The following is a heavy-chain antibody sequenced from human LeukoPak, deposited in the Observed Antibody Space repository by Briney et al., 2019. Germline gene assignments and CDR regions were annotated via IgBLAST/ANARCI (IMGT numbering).Heavy chain of an antibody. CDR1: GFTFTGYY. J-gene: IGHJ4*02. CDR2: INPNSGDT. Sequence: ASVKVSCKASGFTFTGYYMHWVRQAPGQGLEWMGRINPNSGDTKYVQKFQGRVTMTRDTSINTAYMELSRLGSDDTAVYYCARVVIGVARDSSPSMIFDYWAREPWSPSPQ. D-gene: IGHD6-6*01. V-gene: IGHV1-2*06. CDR3: ARVVIGVARDSSPSMIFDY.